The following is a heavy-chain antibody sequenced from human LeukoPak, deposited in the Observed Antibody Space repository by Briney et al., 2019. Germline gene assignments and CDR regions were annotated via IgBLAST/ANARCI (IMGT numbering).Heavy chain of an antibody. D-gene: IGHD2-2*01. Sequence: GGSLRLSCAASGSTFSSYGMHWVRQAPGKGLEWVAVIWYDGSNKYYADSVKGRFTISRDNSKNTLYLQMNSLRAEDTAVYYCARQLPPPNWFDPWGQGTLVTVSS. CDR3: ARQLPPPNWFDP. J-gene: IGHJ5*02. CDR2: IWYDGSNK. CDR1: GSTFSSYG. V-gene: IGHV3-33*01.